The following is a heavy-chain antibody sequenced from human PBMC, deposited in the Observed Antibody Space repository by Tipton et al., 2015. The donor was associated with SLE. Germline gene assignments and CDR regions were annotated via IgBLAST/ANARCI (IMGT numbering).Heavy chain of an antibody. D-gene: IGHD3-9*01. Sequence: TLSLTCSVSGGSISSYYWSWIRQPARKGLEWIGRIYTSGSTNYNPSLKSRVTISVDTSKNQFSLKLSSVTAADTAVYYCARELSYYDILTGYYYYYMDVWGKGTTVTVSS. V-gene: IGHV4-4*07. CDR2: IYTSGST. CDR1: GGSISSYY. J-gene: IGHJ6*03. CDR3: ARELSYYDILTGYYYYYMDV.